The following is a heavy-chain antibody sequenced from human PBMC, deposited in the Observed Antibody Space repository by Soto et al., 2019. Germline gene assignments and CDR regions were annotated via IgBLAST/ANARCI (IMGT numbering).Heavy chain of an antibody. CDR2: IYNSGSS. V-gene: IGHV4-31*03. CDR1: GGSINSGGYY. CDR3: ARGYGGKETDS. D-gene: IGHD4-17*01. Sequence: QVQLQESGPGLVEPSQTLSLNCTVSGGSINSGGYYWSWIRQHPGKGLEWIGYIYNSGSSYYNPSLKTRVSISIDTPQNQFSLKVRSVTAADTAVYYCARGYGGKETDSLGQGILVTVSS. J-gene: IGHJ4*02.